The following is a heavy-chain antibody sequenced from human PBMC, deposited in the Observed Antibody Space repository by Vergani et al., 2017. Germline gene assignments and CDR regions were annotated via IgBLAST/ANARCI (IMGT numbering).Heavy chain of an antibody. V-gene: IGHV1-2*02. D-gene: IGHD1-7*01. CDR2: INPNSGGT. CDR3: ARMALELRTSDYGMDV. Sequence: QVQLVQSGAEVKKPGASVKVSCKASGYTFTGYYMHWVRQAPGQGLEWMGWINPNSGGTNYAQKFQGRVTMTRDTSISTAYMELSRLRSDDTAVYYCARMALELRTSDYGMDVWGQGTTVTVSS. CDR1: GYTFTGYY. J-gene: IGHJ6*02.